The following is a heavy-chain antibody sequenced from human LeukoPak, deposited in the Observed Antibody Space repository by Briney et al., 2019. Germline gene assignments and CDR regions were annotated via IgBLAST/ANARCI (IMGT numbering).Heavy chain of an antibody. CDR2: IYYSGST. D-gene: IGHD6-13*01. J-gene: IGHJ5*02. CDR3: ASSAIAAAAPFDP. CDR1: GGSISSYY. V-gene: IGHV4-59*12. Sequence: PSETLSLTCTVSGGSISSYYWSWIRQPPGKGLEWIGYIYYSGSTNYNPSLKSRVTISVDTSKNQFSLKLSSVTAADTAVYYCASSAIAAAAPFDPWGQGTLVTVSS.